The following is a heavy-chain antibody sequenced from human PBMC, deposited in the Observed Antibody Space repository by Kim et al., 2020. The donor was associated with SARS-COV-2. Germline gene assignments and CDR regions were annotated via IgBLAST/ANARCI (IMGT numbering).Heavy chain of an antibody. CDR2: IYYSGST. J-gene: IGHJ5*02. D-gene: IGHD5-12*01. Sequence: SETLSLTCTVSGGSISSSSYYWGWIRQPPGKGLEWIGSIYYSGSTYYNPSLKSRVTISVDTSKNQFSLKLSSVTAADTAVYYCARQYRGNNWFDPWGQGTLVTVSS. CDR3: ARQYRGNNWFDP. CDR1: GGSISSSSYY. V-gene: IGHV4-39*01.